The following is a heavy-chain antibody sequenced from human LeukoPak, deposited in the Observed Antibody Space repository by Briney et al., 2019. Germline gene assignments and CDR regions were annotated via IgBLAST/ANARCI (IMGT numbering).Heavy chain of an antibody. Sequence: SETLSLTCTVSGGSISSGGYYWSWIRQHPGKGLEWIGYIYYSGGTYYNPSLKSRVTISVDTSKNQFSLKLSSVTAADTAVYYCARVKRSAAITMVRGVSFDYWGQGTLVTVSS. V-gene: IGHV4-31*03. CDR1: GGSISSGGYY. D-gene: IGHD3-10*01. J-gene: IGHJ4*02. CDR3: ARVKRSAAITMVRGVSFDY. CDR2: IYYSGGT.